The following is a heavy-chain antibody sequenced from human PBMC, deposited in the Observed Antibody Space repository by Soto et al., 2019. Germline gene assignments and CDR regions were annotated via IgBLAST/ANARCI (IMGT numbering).Heavy chain of an antibody. J-gene: IGHJ6*02. V-gene: IGHV3-23*01. CDR1: GFTFSSYA. CDR3: ASAAREYYYYGMDV. CDR2: ISGSGGST. Sequence: LRLSCAASGFTFSSYAMSWVRQAPGKGLEWVSAISGSGGSTYYADSVKGRFTISRDNSKNTLYLQMNSLRAEDTAVYYCASAAREYYYYGMDVWGQGTTVSVSS.